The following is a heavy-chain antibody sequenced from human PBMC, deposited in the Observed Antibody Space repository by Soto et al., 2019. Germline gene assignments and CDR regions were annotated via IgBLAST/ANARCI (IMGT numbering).Heavy chain of an antibody. CDR3: ARGPRVSIGYSQIYYYYYGMDV. Sequence: PSETLSLTCAVYGGSFSGYYWSWIRQPPGKGLEWIGEINHSGSTNYNPSLKSRVTISVDTSKNQFSLKLSSVTAADTAVYYCARGPRVSIGYSQIYYYYYGMDVWGQGTTVTV. CDR2: INHSGST. J-gene: IGHJ6*02. D-gene: IGHD5-18*01. CDR1: GGSFSGYY. V-gene: IGHV4-34*01.